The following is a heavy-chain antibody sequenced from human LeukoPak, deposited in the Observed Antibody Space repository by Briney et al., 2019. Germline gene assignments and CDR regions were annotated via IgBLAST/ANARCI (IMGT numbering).Heavy chain of an antibody. J-gene: IGHJ4*02. V-gene: IGHV3-7*01. Sequence: PGESLRLSCAASGFTFTTYWMSWVRQAPGKGLEWVANIKQDGSEKYYVDSVKGRVTISRDNAKNSLYLQMSGLRAEDTAVYYCVRVANAYFVEWGQGTLVTVSS. CDR3: VRVANAYFVE. CDR1: GFTFTTYW. CDR2: IKQDGSEK. D-gene: IGHD3-9*01.